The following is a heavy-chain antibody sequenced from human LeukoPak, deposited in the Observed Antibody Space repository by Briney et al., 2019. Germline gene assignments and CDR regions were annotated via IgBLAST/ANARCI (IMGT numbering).Heavy chain of an antibody. D-gene: IGHD3-22*01. CDR1: GFTFSSYV. CDR2: ISGSGGST. Sequence: GGSLRLSCAASGFTFSSYVMSWVRQAPGKGLEWVSAISGSGGSTYCADSVKGRFTISRDNSKNTLYLQMNSLRAEDTAVYYCARDAYYYDSSGFDIWGQGTMVTVSS. CDR3: ARDAYYYDSSGFDI. J-gene: IGHJ3*02. V-gene: IGHV3-23*01.